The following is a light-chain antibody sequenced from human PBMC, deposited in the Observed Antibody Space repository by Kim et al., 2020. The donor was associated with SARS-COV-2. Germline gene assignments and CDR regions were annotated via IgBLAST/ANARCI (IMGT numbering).Light chain of an antibody. Sequence: DIQMTQSPSSLSASVGDTVTITCRASQDIINFLAWFQQQPGKAPKSLINSASTLQSGVPSRFSGSASGTDFTLIISGLQPEDSATYVCQQYHSQPPTFGQGTKLEI. J-gene: IGKJ2*01. CDR2: SAS. V-gene: IGKV1-16*01. CDR1: QDIINF. CDR3: QQYHSQPPT.